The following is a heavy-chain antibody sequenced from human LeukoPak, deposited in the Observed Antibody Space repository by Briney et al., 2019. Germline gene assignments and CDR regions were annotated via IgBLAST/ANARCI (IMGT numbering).Heavy chain of an antibody. CDR3: ARQGSSGYPYYYYMDV. D-gene: IGHD3-22*01. V-gene: IGHV4-59*01. J-gene: IGHJ6*03. Sequence: SETLSLTCTVSGGSISSYYWSWIRQPPGKGLEWIGYIYYSGSTNYNPSLKSRVTISVDTSKNQFSLKLSSVTAADTAVYYCARQGSSGYPYYYYMDVWGKGTTVTISS. CDR2: IYYSGST. CDR1: GGSISSYY.